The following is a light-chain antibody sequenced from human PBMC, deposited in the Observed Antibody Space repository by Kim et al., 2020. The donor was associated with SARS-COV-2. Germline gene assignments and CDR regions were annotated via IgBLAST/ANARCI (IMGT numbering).Light chain of an antibody. CDR1: NIGIKN. CDR3: QVWDSSTGV. V-gene: IGLV3-9*01. J-gene: IGLJ1*01. CDR2: RAS. Sequence: VARGQTARITCGGNNIGIKNVHWYQQNPGQAPVLVIYRASNRPSGIPERFSGSTSGNTATLTISRAQAGDEADYYCQVWDSSTGVFGTGTKVTVL.